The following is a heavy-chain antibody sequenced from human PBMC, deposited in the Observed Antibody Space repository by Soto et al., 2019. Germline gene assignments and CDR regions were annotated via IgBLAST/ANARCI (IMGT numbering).Heavy chain of an antibody. CDR3: ARPEANYVHTFDY. V-gene: IGHV5-51*01. CDR2: IYPGDSDT. D-gene: IGHD4-4*01. J-gene: IGHJ4*02. CDR1: GYSFTSYW. Sequence: GESLKISCKGSGYSFTSYWIGWVRQMPGKGLEGQWIIYPGDSDTRHSPSFQGQVTISADKSISTAYLQWSSLKASDTAMYYCARPEANYVHTFDYWGQGTLVTVS.